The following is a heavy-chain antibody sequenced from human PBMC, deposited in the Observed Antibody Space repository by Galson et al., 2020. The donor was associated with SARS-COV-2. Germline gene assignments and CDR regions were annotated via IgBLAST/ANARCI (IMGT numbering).Heavy chain of an antibody. Sequence: GGSLRLSCVASGFTFSDYYMSWIRQAPGKGLEWISFLSTSGTTKYYADSMKGRFTISRDNAKNSLYLDINNLRADDTAMYFCARAALPYYYSGVDVWGQGATVTVSS. D-gene: IGHD2-15*01. V-gene: IGHV3-11*01. CDR2: LSTSGTTK. CDR3: ARAALPYYYSGVDV. CDR1: GFTFSDYY. J-gene: IGHJ6*02.